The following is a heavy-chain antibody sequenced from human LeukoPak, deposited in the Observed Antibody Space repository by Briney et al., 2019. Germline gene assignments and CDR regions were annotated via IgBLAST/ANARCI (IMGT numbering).Heavy chain of an antibody. CDR2: IWYDGSNK. CDR3: ARARYSYGYNWFDP. D-gene: IGHD5-18*01. Sequence: GGSLRLSCAASGFTFSSYGMHWVRQAPGKGLEWVAVIWYDGSNKYYADSVKGRFTISRDNSKNTLYLQMNSLRAEDTAVYYCARARYSYGYNWFDPWGQGTLVTVSS. V-gene: IGHV3-33*01. CDR1: GFTFSSYG. J-gene: IGHJ5*02.